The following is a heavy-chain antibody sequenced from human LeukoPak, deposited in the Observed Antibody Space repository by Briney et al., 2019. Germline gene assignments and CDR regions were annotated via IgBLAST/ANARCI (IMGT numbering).Heavy chain of an antibody. V-gene: IGHV1-18*01. Sequence: ASVKVSCKASGYTFTSYGISWVRQAPGQGLEWMGWISAYNGNTNYAQKFQGRVTMTTDTSTSTAYMELGSLRSDDTAVYYCASSSAGLGGDWFDPWGQGTLVTVSS. J-gene: IGHJ5*02. CDR1: GYTFTSYG. CDR2: ISAYNGNT. CDR3: ASSSAGLGGDWFDP. D-gene: IGHD6-13*01.